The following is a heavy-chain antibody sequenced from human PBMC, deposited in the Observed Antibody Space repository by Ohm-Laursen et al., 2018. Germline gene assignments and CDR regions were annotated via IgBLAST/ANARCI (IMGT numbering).Heavy chain of an antibody. CDR1: GYTFVSYA. D-gene: IGHD3-3*01. CDR2: IGTFNYKT. J-gene: IGHJ6*02. V-gene: IGHV1-18*04. CDR3: ARDSYYDFWSGYSTYYHGMDV. Sequence: ASVKVSCKASGYTFVSYAISWVRQAPGQGLEWMGWIGTFNYKTNYAQKFQGRVTVTTDTSTSTAYMELRSLTSDDTAVYFCARDSYYDFWSGYSTYYHGMDVWGQGTTVTVSS.